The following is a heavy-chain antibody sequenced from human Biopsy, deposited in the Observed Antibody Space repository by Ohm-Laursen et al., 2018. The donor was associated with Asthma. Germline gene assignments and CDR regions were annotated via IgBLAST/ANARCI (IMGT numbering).Heavy chain of an antibody. V-gene: IGHV3-33*06. CDR2: IWYDGSNK. CDR1: GFTFSSYG. J-gene: IGHJ3*02. CDR3: AKVYVYAYHYDAFDI. D-gene: IGHD5/OR15-5a*01. Sequence: SLRLSCAASGFTFSSYGMHWVRQAPGKGLEWVAVIWYDGSNKYYADSVKGRFTISRDNSKNTLYLQMNSLRAEDTAVYYCAKVYVYAYHYDAFDIWGQGTMVTVSS.